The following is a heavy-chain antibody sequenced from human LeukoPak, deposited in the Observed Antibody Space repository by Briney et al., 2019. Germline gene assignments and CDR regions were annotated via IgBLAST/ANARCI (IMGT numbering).Heavy chain of an antibody. CDR3: ARFIGSPRRLLGGKLPQMDAFDI. D-gene: IGHD4-23*01. CDR1: GYSFTSYW. CDR2: IYPGDSDT. J-gene: IGHJ3*02. Sequence: GESLKISCKGSGYSFTSYWIGWVRQMPGKGLEWMGIIYPGDSDTRYSPSFQGQVTISADKSISTAYLQWSSLKASDTAMYYCARFIGSPRRLLGGKLPQMDAFDIWGQGTMVTVSS. V-gene: IGHV5-51*01.